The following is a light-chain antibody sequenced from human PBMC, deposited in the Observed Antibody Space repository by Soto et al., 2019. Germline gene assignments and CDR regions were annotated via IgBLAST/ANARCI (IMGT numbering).Light chain of an antibody. CDR3: QQYNNWPPWT. Sequence: EIVMTQSPATLSVSPGERATLSCRASQSVSSNLAWYQQKPGQAPRLLIYGAFTRATGIPARFSGSGSGTEFTLTISSLQAEDFSFYYWQQYNNWPPWTFGQGTKVEIK. V-gene: IGKV3-15*01. CDR1: QSVSSN. CDR2: GAF. J-gene: IGKJ1*01.